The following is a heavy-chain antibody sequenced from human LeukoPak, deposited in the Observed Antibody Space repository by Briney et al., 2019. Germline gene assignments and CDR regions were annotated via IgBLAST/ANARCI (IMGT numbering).Heavy chain of an antibody. Sequence: GTSLRLSCAASGFTFSSYGMHWVRQAPGKGLEWVAVIWYDGSNKYYADSVKGRFTISRDNSKNTLYLQMNSLRAEDTAVYYCARAGYSSGLDAFDIWGQGTMVTVSS. CDR2: IWYDGSNK. J-gene: IGHJ3*02. CDR3: ARAGYSSGLDAFDI. CDR1: GFTFSSYG. V-gene: IGHV3-33*01. D-gene: IGHD6-19*01.